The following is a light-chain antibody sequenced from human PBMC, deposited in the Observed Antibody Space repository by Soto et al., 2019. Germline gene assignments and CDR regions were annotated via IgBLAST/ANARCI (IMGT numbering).Light chain of an antibody. CDR2: GAS. Sequence: EIVMTQSPATLSVSPGERATLSFRASQSVSSNLAWYQQKPGQAPRLLIHGASTRATGIPARFSGSGSGTEFTLTISSLQSEDFAVYYCQQYNNWPDTFGQGTKLEIK. J-gene: IGKJ2*01. CDR3: QQYNNWPDT. CDR1: QSVSSN. V-gene: IGKV3-15*01.